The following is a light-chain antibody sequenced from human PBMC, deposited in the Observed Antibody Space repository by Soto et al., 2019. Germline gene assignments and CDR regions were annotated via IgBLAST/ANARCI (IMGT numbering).Light chain of an antibody. CDR2: KAS. V-gene: IGKV1-5*03. J-gene: IGKJ1*01. CDR1: QSISSW. Sequence: DIQMPQSHSTLSASVGDRVTITCRASQSISSWLAWYQQKPGKAPKLLIYKASSLESGVPSRFSGSGSGTEFTLTISSLQPDDFATYYCQQYNSYSRTFGQGTKVDIK. CDR3: QQYNSYSRT.